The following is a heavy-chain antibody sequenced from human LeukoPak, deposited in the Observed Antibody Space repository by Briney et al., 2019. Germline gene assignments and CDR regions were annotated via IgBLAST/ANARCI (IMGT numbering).Heavy chain of an antibody. CDR2: MSSSSSYI. J-gene: IGHJ2*01. CDR1: GFTFSNYD. Sequence: PGGSLRLSCAASGFTFSNYDMNWVRQAPGKGLEWVSSMSSSSSYIYYADSVKGRFTISRDNAKNSLYLQMNSLRAEDTAVYYCARGGSYSWYFDLWGRGTLVTVSS. V-gene: IGHV3-21*01. CDR3: ARGGSYSWYFDL. D-gene: IGHD1-26*01.